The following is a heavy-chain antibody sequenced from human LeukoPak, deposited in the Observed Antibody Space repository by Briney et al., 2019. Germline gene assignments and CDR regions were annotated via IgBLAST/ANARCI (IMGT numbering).Heavy chain of an antibody. CDR3: ARGYSSGWSNY. CDR2: MYYSGST. D-gene: IGHD6-19*01. CDR1: GGSIRSYY. J-gene: IGHJ4*02. Sequence: NPSETLSLTRTVSGGSIRSYYWSWIRQPPGKGLEWIAYMYYSGSTNYNPSLKSRVTISVDTSKNQFSLKLSSVTAADTAVYYCARGYSSGWSNYWGQGTLVTVSS. V-gene: IGHV4-59*01.